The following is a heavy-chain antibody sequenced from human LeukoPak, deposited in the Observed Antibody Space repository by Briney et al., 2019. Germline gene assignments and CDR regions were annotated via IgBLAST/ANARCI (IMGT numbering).Heavy chain of an antibody. D-gene: IGHD2-15*01. Sequence: GGSLRLSCAASGFTFSSYSMNWVRQAPGKGLEWVSSISSSSSYIYYADSVRGRFTISRDNAKNSLYLQMNSLRAEDTAVYYCAREQRSGYCSGGSCYYYYGMDVWGQGTTVTVSS. J-gene: IGHJ6*02. CDR3: AREQRSGYCSGGSCYYYYGMDV. V-gene: IGHV3-21*01. CDR2: ISSSSSYI. CDR1: GFTFSSYS.